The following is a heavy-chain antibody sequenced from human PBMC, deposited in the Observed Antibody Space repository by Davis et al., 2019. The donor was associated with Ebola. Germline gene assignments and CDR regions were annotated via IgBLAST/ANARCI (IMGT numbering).Heavy chain of an antibody. J-gene: IGHJ4*02. V-gene: IGHV4-59*01. Sequence: SETLSLTCTVSGGSFSTYYWSWVRQPPGKGLEWVGYIYYSGTTHYNPSLRGRVTISVDTSKKHFSLKLGSVTAADTAVYYCARASWLGTGAYEWGQGTLVTVSS. D-gene: IGHD1-1*01. CDR3: ARASWLGTGAYE. CDR1: GGSFSTYY. CDR2: IYYSGTT.